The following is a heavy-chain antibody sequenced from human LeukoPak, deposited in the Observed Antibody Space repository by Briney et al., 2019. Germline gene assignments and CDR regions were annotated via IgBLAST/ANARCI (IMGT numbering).Heavy chain of an antibody. Sequence: SETLSLTCGVYGGSFSDYYWSWIRQPPGKGLEWIGEINHSGSTNYNPSLKSRVTISVDTSKNQLSLKLSSVTAADTAVYYCARVRSSYDFWSGSNDYWGQGTLVTVSS. J-gene: IGHJ4*02. CDR2: INHSGST. V-gene: IGHV4-34*01. CDR3: ARVRSSYDFWSGSNDY. D-gene: IGHD3-3*01. CDR1: GGSFSDYY.